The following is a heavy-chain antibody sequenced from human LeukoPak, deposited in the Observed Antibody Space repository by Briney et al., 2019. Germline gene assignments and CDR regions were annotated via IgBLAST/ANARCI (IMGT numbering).Heavy chain of an antibody. CDR3: ARDGGRYCSSTSCYRTGLVDY. V-gene: IGHV3-64*01. J-gene: IGHJ4*02. CDR1: GIPFSHAW. Sequence: GESLRLSCVASGIPFSHAWMSWVRQAPGQGLEYISAISSNGGSTYYANSVKGRFTISRDNSKNTLYLQMGSLRAEDMAVYYCARDGGRYCSSTSCYRTGLVDYWGQGTLVTVSS. CDR2: ISSNGGST. D-gene: IGHD2-2*01.